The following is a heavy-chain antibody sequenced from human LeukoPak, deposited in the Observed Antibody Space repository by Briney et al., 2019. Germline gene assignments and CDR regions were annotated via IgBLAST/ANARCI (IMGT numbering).Heavy chain of an antibody. D-gene: IGHD2/OR15-2a*01. CDR2: IYIGGTT. V-gene: IGHV3-53*01. CDR1: GFTVSSNY. Sequence: PGGSLRLSCAASGFTVSSNYMSWVRQAPGKGLEWVSVIYIGGTTYYADSVKGRFTISRDNSKNALYLQMNSLRAEDTAVYYCARSPEVPRINHYYYYMDVWGKGTTVTVSS. J-gene: IGHJ6*03. CDR3: ARSPEVPRINHYYYYMDV.